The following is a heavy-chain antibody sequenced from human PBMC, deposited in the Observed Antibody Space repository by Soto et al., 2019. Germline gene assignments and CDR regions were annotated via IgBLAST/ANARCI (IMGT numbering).Heavy chain of an antibody. V-gene: IGHV4-31*11. CDR1: GGSSSSGGYS. CDR2: LYYSGST. Sequence: LSLTCAVSGGSSSSGGYSWSWIQQPPGKGLEWIGYLYYSGSTYYNPSLKSRVTISVDTSKNQFSLKLSSVTAADTAVYYCASGTEVSPSWDVWGQGTTVTVSS. J-gene: IGHJ6*02. CDR3: ASGTEVSPSWDV. D-gene: IGHD1-26*01.